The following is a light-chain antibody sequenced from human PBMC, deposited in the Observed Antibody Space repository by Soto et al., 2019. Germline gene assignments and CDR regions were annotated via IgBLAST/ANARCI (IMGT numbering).Light chain of an antibody. V-gene: IGKV3-20*01. Sequence: EIKLTQSPGTLTLYKGERATLSCRASQSFNSIYLAWYQQKPGQAPRLLIYGASSRATGIPDRFSGSGSGTDFTLTISRLEPEDFAVYSFHQYDIWTFCQVANVDIK. CDR2: GAS. CDR3: HQYDIWT. CDR1: QSFNSIY. J-gene: IGKJ1*01.